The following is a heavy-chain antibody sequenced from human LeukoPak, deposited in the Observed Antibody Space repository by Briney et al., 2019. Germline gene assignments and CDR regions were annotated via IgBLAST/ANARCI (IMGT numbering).Heavy chain of an antibody. CDR1: GYTFTGYY. Sequence: ASVKVPCTASGYTFTGYYMHWVRQAPGQGLEWMGWIHPNSGGTKYAQRFQGRVTVTRDTSISTVYTELSRLRSDDTAVYHCARWGKYYYDSSGYYYWGQGTLVSVSS. D-gene: IGHD3-22*01. CDR2: IHPNSGGT. J-gene: IGHJ4*02. CDR3: ARWGKYYYDSSGYYY. V-gene: IGHV1-2*02.